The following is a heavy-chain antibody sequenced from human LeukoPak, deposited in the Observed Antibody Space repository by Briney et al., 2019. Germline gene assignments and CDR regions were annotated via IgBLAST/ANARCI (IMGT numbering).Heavy chain of an antibody. V-gene: IGHV3-48*04. CDR2: ISSSSSSTI. D-gene: IGHD2-21*02. CDR3: AREESEGGGDCYLDY. Sequence: GGSLRLSCAASGFTFSSYSMNWVRQAPGKGLEWVSYISSSSSSTIYYADSVKGRFTISRDNAKNSLYLQMNSLRAEDTAVYYCAREESEGGGDCYLDYWGQGTLVTVSS. J-gene: IGHJ4*02. CDR1: GFTFSSYS.